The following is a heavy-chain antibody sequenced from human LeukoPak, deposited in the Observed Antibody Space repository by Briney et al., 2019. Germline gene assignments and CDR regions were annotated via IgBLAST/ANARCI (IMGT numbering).Heavy chain of an antibody. V-gene: IGHV4-59*08. D-gene: IGHD5/OR15-5a*01. Sequence: PSETLSLTCTVSGGSISSYYWSWIRQPPGKGLDWIGYMYYSGRTKYNPSLKSRVTISVDTSKNQFSLRLSSVTAADTAVYYCARGSLGREVSAFFKNWGQGILVTVSS. CDR1: GGSISSYY. CDR2: MYYSGRT. J-gene: IGHJ4*02. CDR3: ARGSLGREVSAFFKN.